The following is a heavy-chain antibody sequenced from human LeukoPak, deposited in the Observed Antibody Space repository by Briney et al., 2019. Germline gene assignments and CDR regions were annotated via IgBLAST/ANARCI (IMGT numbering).Heavy chain of an antibody. V-gene: IGHV4-4*07. CDR2: IYTSGST. D-gene: IGHD2-15*01. CDR1: GGSISSYY. Sequence: SETLSLTCTVSGGSISSYYWNWIRQPAGKGLEWIGHIYTSGSTNYNPSLKSRVTMSVDTSKNQFSLKLSSVTAADTAVYYGVLQGPGFHRGLHWSRGSLVTVSS. J-gene: IGHJ1*01. CDR3: VLQGPGFHRGLH.